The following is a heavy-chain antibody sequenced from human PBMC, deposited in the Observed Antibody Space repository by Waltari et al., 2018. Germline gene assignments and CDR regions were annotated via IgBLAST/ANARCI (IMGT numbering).Heavy chain of an antibody. D-gene: IGHD6-19*01. J-gene: IGHJ4*02. CDR3: AIEYSSGWYGY. CDR1: GGSISSSSYY. CDR2: IYYIGRT. V-gene: IGHV4-39*07. Sequence: QLQLQESGPGLVKPSETLSLTCTVSGGSISSSSYYWGWIRQPQGKGLEWIRIIYYIGRTDYNPSLMSLVTMSVDTSKNQFSLKLSSVTAADTAVYYCAIEYSSGWYGYWGQGTLVTVSS.